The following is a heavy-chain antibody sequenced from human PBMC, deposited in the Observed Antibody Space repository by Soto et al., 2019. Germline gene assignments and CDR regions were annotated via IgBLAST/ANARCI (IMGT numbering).Heavy chain of an antibody. Sequence: GGSLRLSCAASGFTFSSYGMHWVRQAPGKGLEWVAVISYDGSNKYYADSVKGRFTISRDNSKNTLYLQMNSLRAEDTAVYYCAKGLHLSHDAFDIWGQGTMVTVSS. CDR3: AKGLHLSHDAFDI. CDR1: GFTFSSYG. J-gene: IGHJ3*02. V-gene: IGHV3-30*18. CDR2: ISYDGSNK. D-gene: IGHD2-15*01.